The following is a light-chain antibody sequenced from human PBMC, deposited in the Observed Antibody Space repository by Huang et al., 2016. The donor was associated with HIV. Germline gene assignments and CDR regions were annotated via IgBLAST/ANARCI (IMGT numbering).Light chain of an antibody. CDR1: QDIGND. CDR2: AAS. CDR3: LQDYNYPWA. Sequence: AIQMTQSPSSLSASVGDRISIACRASQDIGNDLGLYQQKPGKAPKLLIYAASSLQSEIPSRFSGSGSGTDFTLTISSLQPEDCATYYCLQDYNYPWAFGQGTKVEIK. V-gene: IGKV1-6*02. J-gene: IGKJ1*01.